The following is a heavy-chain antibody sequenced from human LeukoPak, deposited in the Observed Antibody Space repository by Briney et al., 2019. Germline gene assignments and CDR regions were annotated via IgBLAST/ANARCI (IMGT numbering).Heavy chain of an antibody. Sequence: PGGSLRLSCAASGFTFSSYGMHWVRQAPGKGLEWVAVIWYDGSNKYYADSVKGRFTISRDNSKNTLYLQMNSLRAEDTAVYYCANFRYSSSSIDYWGQGTLVTVSS. CDR2: IWYDGSNK. V-gene: IGHV3-30*02. J-gene: IGHJ4*02. CDR1: GFTFSSYG. CDR3: ANFRYSSSSIDY. D-gene: IGHD6-13*01.